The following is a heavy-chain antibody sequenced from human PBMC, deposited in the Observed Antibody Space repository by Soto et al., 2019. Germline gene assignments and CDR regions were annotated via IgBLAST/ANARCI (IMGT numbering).Heavy chain of an antibody. V-gene: IGHV5-10-1*01. CDR2: IDPSDSYT. CDR1: GYSFTSYW. CDR3: ARGLTRMPTVTGPGYYYYGMDV. Sequence: PGESLKISCKGSGYSFTSYWISWVRQMPGKGLEWMGRIDPSDSYTNYSPSFQGHVTISADKSISTAYLQWSSLKASDTAMYYCARGLTRMPTVTGPGYYYYGMDVWRQGTTVTVSS. J-gene: IGHJ6*02. D-gene: IGHD4-17*01.